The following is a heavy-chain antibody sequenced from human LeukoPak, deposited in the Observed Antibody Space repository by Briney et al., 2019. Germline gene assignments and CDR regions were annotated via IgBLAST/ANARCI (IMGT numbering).Heavy chain of an antibody. J-gene: IGHJ4*02. V-gene: IGHV3-48*03. CDR3: ARDYGYSRYFDY. D-gene: IGHD2-15*01. Sequence: ISRDNAKKSLYLQMNSLRAEDTAVYYCARDYGYSRYFDYWGQGTLVTVSS.